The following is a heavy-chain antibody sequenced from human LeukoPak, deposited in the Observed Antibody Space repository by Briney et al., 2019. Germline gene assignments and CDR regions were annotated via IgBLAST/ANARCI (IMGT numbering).Heavy chain of an antibody. V-gene: IGHV3-23*01. CDR3: AKDPCTDGVCYTSSYYGMDV. CDR2: ISGSSLSA. J-gene: IGHJ6*02. Sequence: GGSLRLSCAASGFTFSSYAMSWVRQAPGKGLKWVSVISGSSLSAYYADSVKGRFTISRDNSKNTLYLQMNRLRVEDTAVYYCAKDPCTDGVCYTSSYYGMDVWGLGTTVTVSS. CDR1: GFTFSSYA. D-gene: IGHD2-8*01.